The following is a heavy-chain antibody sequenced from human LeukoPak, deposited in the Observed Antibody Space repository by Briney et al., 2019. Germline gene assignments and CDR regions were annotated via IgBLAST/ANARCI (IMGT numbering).Heavy chain of an antibody. J-gene: IGHJ5*02. V-gene: IGHV3-30*02. CDR1: GFTFSRFG. Sequence: GGSLRLSCAASGFTFSRFGMHWVRQAPPQGLQGVSFILYDGGEKYYADSVKGRFTISRDNSRNTLSLQMSSLRVEDTALYYCARDRPFCSAGSCYSGDYFDPWGQGTLVTVSS. D-gene: IGHD2-15*01. CDR3: ARDRPFCSAGSCYSGDYFDP. CDR2: ILYDGGEK.